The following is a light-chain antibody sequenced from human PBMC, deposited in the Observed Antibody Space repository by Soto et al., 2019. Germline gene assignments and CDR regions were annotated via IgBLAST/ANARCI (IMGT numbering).Light chain of an antibody. Sequence: DIQMTQSPSSLSASVGDRVTITCRASQSISSYLNWYQQKPGKAPKLLIYATSSLQSGVPSRFSGSGSGTDFTLTISSLQPEDFATYYCQQSYSTSFWTSGQGTKV. J-gene: IGKJ1*01. CDR3: QQSYSTSFWT. CDR1: QSISSY. CDR2: ATS. V-gene: IGKV1-39*01.